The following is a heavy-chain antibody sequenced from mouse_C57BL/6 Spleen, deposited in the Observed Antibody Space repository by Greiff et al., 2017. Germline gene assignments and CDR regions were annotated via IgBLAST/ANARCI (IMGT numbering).Heavy chain of an antibody. J-gene: IGHJ2*01. CDR2: INPGSGGT. Sequence: QVQLQQSGAELVRPGTSVKVSCKASGYAFTNYLIEWVKQRPGQGLEWIGVINPGSGGTNYNEKFKGKATLTADKPSSTAYMQLSSLTSEDSAVYFCARGGQNSFDYWGQGTTLTVSS. CDR3: ARGGQNSFDY. V-gene: IGHV1-54*01. CDR1: GYAFTNYL.